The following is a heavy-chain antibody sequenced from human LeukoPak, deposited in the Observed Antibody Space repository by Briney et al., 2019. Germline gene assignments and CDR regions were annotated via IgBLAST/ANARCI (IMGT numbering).Heavy chain of an antibody. CDR3: ARHSGGTYYVNFDP. D-gene: IGHD1-26*01. CDR1: GGSFSGYY. Sequence: SETLSLTCAVYGGSFSGYYWSWIRQHPGKGLEWIGEINHSGSTNYNPSLKSRVTISVDTSKNQFSLKLSSVTAADTAVYYCARHSGGTYYVNFDPWGQGTLVTVSS. V-gene: IGHV4-34*01. J-gene: IGHJ5*02. CDR2: INHSGST.